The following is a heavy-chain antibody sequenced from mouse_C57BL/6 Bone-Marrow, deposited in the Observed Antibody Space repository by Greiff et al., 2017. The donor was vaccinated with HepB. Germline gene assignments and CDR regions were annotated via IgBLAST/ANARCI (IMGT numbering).Heavy chain of an antibody. CDR2: IYPRDGST. CDR1: GYTFTSYD. D-gene: IGHD1-1*02. Sequence: QVHVKQSGPELVKPGASVKLSCKASGYTFTSYDINWVKQRPGQGLEWIGWIYPRDGSTKYNEKFKGKATLTVDTSSSTAYMELHSLTSEDSAVYFWAKYGFSDAMDYGGQGTSVTVSS. J-gene: IGHJ4*01. V-gene: IGHV1-85*01. CDR3: AKYGFSDAMDY.